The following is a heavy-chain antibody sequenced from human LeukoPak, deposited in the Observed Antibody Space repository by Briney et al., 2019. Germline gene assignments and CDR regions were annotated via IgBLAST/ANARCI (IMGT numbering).Heavy chain of an antibody. V-gene: IGHV3-30*02. CDR3: ARDPLGYCSGGSCYSY. Sequence: GGSLRLSCAASGFTFSSYGMHWVRQAPGKGLEWVAFIRYDGSNKYYADSVKGRFTISRDNSKNTLYLQMNSLRAEDTAVYYCARDPLGYCSGGSCYSYWGQGTLVTVSS. CDR2: IRYDGSNK. D-gene: IGHD2-15*01. CDR1: GFTFSSYG. J-gene: IGHJ4*02.